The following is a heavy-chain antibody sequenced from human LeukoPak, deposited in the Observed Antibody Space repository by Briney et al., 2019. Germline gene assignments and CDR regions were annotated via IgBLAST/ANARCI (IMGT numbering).Heavy chain of an antibody. CDR2: INPNSGGT. CDR3: ARGPYDSSGYHLRNWFDP. V-gene: IGHV1-2*02. D-gene: IGHD3-22*01. J-gene: IGHJ5*02. Sequence: ASVKVSCKASGGTFSSYAISWVRQAPGQGLEWMGWINPNSGGTNYAQKFQGGVTMTRDTSISTAYMELSRLRSDDTAVYYCARGPYDSSGYHLRNWFDPWGQGTLVTVSS. CDR1: GGTFSSYA.